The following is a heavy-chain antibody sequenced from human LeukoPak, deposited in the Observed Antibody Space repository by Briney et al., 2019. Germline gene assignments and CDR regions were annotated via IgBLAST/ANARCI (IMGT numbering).Heavy chain of an antibody. J-gene: IGHJ4*02. CDR3: AKDDLIAAAWGDY. CDR1: GFTFSSYA. V-gene: IGHV3-23*01. CDR2: ISGSDGST. D-gene: IGHD6-13*01. Sequence: GGSLRLSCAASGFTFSSYAMSWVRQAPGRGLEWVSAISGSDGSTYYADSVKGRFTISRDNSKNTLYLQMNSLRAEDTAVYYCAKDDLIAAAWGDYWGQGTLVTVSS.